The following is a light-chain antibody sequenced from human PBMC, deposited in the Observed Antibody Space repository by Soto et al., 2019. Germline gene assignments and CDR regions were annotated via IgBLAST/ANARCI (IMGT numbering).Light chain of an antibody. Sequence: DIVMTQSPATLSVSPGQRATLSCRASQSISSNLAWYQQKPGQAPRLLIFRASTRAAGIPGRFSGSGSGTEFTLTIRSLQSGDAAVYFCQQYNNWAPLFSFGPGTNVYIK. CDR2: RAS. CDR1: QSISSN. V-gene: IGKV3-15*01. J-gene: IGKJ3*01. CDR3: QQYNNWAPLFS.